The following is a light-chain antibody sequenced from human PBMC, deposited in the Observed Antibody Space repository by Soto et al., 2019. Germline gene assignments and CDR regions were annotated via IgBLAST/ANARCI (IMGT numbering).Light chain of an antibody. Sequence: EIVLTQSPGTLSLSPGERATLSCRASQSVSSSYLAWYQQKPGQAPRLLIYGATNRATGIPDRFSGSASGTDFTLTISRLEPEDLAVYYCQQYGSSPQTFGQGTKVEI. V-gene: IGKV3-20*01. J-gene: IGKJ1*01. CDR3: QQYGSSPQT. CDR2: GAT. CDR1: QSVSSSY.